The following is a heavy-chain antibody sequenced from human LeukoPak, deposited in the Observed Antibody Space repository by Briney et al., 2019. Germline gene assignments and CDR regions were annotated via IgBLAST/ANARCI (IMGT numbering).Heavy chain of an antibody. V-gene: IGHV4-39*01. CDR3: AKPGHYYDSSGYYPFDF. CDR2: IYYSGST. CDR1: GGSLDNTTYY. D-gene: IGHD3-22*01. Sequence: SETLSLTCTVSGGSLDNTTYYWGWIRRPPGKGLEWIGSIYYSGSTYYNPSVKSRVTISVDTSKGQLSLKLNSVTAADTAVYYCAKPGHYYDSSGYYPFDFWGRGTLVTVSS. J-gene: IGHJ4*02.